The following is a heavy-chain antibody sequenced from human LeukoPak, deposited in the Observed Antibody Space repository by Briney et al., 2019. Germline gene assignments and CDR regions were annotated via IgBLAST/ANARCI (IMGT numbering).Heavy chain of an antibody. D-gene: IGHD3-10*01. V-gene: IGHV2-70*11. CDR2: IDWDDDK. CDR1: GFSLSTSGMC. Sequence: ESGPTLVNPSQTLTLTCTFSGFSLSTSGMCVSWIRQPPGKALEWLARIDWDDDKYYSTSLKTRLTISKDTSKNQVVLTMTNMDPVDTATYYCARTTMVVREFDYWGQGTLVTVSS. J-gene: IGHJ4*02. CDR3: ARTTMVVREFDY.